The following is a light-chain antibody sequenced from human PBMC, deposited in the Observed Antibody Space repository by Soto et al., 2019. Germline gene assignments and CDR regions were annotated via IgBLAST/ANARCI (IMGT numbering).Light chain of an antibody. CDR1: SSNIGSNY. CDR3: AAWDDGLSGYV. J-gene: IGLJ1*01. CDR2: RNN. V-gene: IGLV1-47*01. Sequence: QSVLTQPPSASGTPGQRVTISCSGSSSNIGSNYVYWYQQLPGTAPKLLIYRNNQRPSGVPDRFSGSKSGTSASLAISGLGSQDEADYYCAAWDDGLSGYVFGTGTKVXVL.